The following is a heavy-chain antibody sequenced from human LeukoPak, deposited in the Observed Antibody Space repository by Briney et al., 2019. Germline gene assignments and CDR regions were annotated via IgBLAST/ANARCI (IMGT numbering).Heavy chain of an antibody. CDR3: AREVEMATIFNYYYYMDV. CDR1: GGSISSSSYY. D-gene: IGHD5-24*01. V-gene: IGHV4-39*07. J-gene: IGHJ6*03. CDR2: IYYSGST. Sequence: PSETLSLTRTVSGGSISSSSYYWGWIRQPPGKGLEWIGSIYYSGSTYYNPSLKSRVTISVDTSKNQFSLKLSSVTAADTAVYYCAREVEMATIFNYYYYMDVWGKGTTVTVSS.